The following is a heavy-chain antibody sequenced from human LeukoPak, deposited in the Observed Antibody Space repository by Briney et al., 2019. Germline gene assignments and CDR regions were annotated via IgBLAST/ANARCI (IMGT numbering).Heavy chain of an antibody. Sequence: GSLRLSCAASGFTFSSYSMNWVRQAPGKGLEWIGEINHSGGTNYNPSLKSRVTISVDTSKKQFSLKLRSVTAADTAVYYCAGTADARGTRGIWYFHYWGQGTLVTVSS. D-gene: IGHD3-16*01. V-gene: IGHV4-34*08. CDR2: INHSGGT. CDR1: GFTFSSYS. J-gene: IGHJ4*02. CDR3: AGTADARGTRGIWYFHY.